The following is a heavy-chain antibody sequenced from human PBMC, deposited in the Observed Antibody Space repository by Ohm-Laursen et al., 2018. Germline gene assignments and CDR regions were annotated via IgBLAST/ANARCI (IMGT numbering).Heavy chain of an antibody. CDR1: GYTFTGYY. CDR3: SGPRGYYDNHGYYGMDV. Sequence: GASVKVSCKSSGYTFTGYYMHWVRQAPGQGLEWMGWIYPNIGGTNYAQKFQGRVTMTRDTSISSAYMELSRLRSDDTAVYYCSGPRGYYDNHGYYGMDVWGQGTTVTVSS. J-gene: IGHJ6*02. CDR2: IYPNIGGT. V-gene: IGHV1-2*02. D-gene: IGHD3-22*01.